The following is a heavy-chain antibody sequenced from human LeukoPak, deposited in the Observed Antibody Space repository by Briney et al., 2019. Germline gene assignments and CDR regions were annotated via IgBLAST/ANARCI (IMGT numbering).Heavy chain of an antibody. Sequence: PGGSLRLSCTASGFTFGDYAMSWFRQAPGKGLEWVGFIRSKAYGGTTEYAASVKGRFTISRDDSKSIAYLQMNSLKTEDTAVXXXXXXAVKWELRQVPFDYWGQGTLVTVSS. CDR3: XXXAVKWELRQVPFDY. J-gene: IGHJ4*02. V-gene: IGHV3-49*03. CDR2: IRSKAYGGTT. D-gene: IGHD1-26*01. CDR1: GFTFGDYA.